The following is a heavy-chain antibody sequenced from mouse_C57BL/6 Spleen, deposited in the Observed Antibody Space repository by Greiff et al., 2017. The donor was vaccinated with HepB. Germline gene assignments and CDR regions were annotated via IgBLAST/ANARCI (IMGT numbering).Heavy chain of an antibody. J-gene: IGHJ3*01. Sequence: EVQLQQSGGGLVKPGGSLKLSCAASGFTFSDYGMHWVLQAPEKGLEWVAYISSGSSTIYYADTVKGRFTISRDNAKNTLFLQMTSLRSEDTAMYYCARPHYYGSSLAWFAYWGQGTLVTVSA. CDR2: ISSGSSTI. CDR3: ARPHYYGSSLAWFAY. CDR1: GFTFSDYG. V-gene: IGHV5-17*01. D-gene: IGHD1-1*01.